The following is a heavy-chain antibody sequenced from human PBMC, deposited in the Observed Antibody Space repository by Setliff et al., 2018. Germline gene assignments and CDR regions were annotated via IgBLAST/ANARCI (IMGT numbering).Heavy chain of an antibody. D-gene: IGHD3-22*01. CDR2: TSNTGITT. Sequence: GGSLSLSCAASVFTFSDYYMTWIRQAPGKGLECISYTSNTGITTYYADSVKGRFTISRDNAKKSLYLQMNSLRAEDTATYYCVRVSKDYDSNGLYGFDIWGQGTMVTVSS. V-gene: IGHV3-11*04. J-gene: IGHJ3*02. CDR3: VRVSKDYDSNGLYGFDI. CDR1: VFTFSDYY.